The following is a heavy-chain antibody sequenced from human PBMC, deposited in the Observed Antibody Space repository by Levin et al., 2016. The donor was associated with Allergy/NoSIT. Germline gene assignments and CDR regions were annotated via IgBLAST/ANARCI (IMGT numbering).Heavy chain of an antibody. V-gene: IGHV4-59*01. CDR3: ARAIVIAAAELEYFQH. J-gene: IGHJ1*01. CDR2: IYYSGST. Sequence: WIRQPPGKGLEWIGYIYYSGSTNYNPSLKSRVTISVDTSKNQFSLKLSSVTAADTAVYYCARAIVIAAAELEYFQHWGQGTLVTVSS. D-gene: IGHD6-13*01.